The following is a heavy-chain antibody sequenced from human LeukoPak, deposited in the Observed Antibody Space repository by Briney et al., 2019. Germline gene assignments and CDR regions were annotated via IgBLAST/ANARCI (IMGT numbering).Heavy chain of an antibody. CDR2: IKQDGSVN. Sequence: GGSLRLSCAASGFTFSNYWMSWVRQAPGKGLEWVANIKQDGSVNYYVDSVKGRFTISRDNAKNSLYLQMNSLRAEDTAVYYCARGSGWYFPWGQGTLVTVSS. CDR1: GFTFSNYW. CDR3: ARGSGWYFP. D-gene: IGHD6-19*01. V-gene: IGHV3-7*01. J-gene: IGHJ5*02.